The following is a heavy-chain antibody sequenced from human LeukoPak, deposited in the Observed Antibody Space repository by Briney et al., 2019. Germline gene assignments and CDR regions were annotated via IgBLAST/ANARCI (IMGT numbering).Heavy chain of an antibody. CDR3: ATTSGDTGWFDP. V-gene: IGHV4-59*01. CDR2: IYYSGST. D-gene: IGHD3-10*01. J-gene: IGHJ5*02. Sequence: SETLSLTCTVSGGSISSYYWSWIRQPPGKGLEWIGYIYYSGSTNYNPSLKSRVTISVDRSKRQFSLRLISVTAADTAVYYCATTSGDTGWFDPWGQGTLVTVSS. CDR1: GGSISSYY.